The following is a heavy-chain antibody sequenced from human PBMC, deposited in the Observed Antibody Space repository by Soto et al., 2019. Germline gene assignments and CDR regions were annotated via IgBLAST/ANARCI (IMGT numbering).Heavy chain of an antibody. CDR2: TYYRFKWYN. Sequence: PAQTLSLTCAISGDSVSSNSAAWNWLRQSPSRGLEWLGRTYYRFKWYNDYAVSVESRITINPDTSKNQFSLQLNSVTPEDTAVYYCARDLLPLYRSSRGAFDYWGQGTLVTVSS. CDR3: ARDLLPLYRSSRGAFDY. CDR1: GDSVSSNSAA. D-gene: IGHD6-6*01. J-gene: IGHJ4*02. V-gene: IGHV6-1*01.